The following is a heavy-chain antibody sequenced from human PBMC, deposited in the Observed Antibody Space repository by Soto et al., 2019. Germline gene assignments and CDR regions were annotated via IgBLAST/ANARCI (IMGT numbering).Heavy chain of an antibody. CDR2: IAYDGNEK. CDR1: GFTFKTHA. J-gene: IGHJ6*02. V-gene: IGHV3-30*18. D-gene: IGHD1-26*01. Sequence: QVQLVESGGGVVQPRTSLRLSCAASGFTFKTHAMHWVRQAPGKGLEWMAVIAYDGNEKFYADSVKGRFTISRDNSKNALYLQINTLRNEDTAVYYCGKDVGDYVPYYYGVDVWGQGTTVTVSS. CDR3: GKDVGDYVPYYYGVDV.